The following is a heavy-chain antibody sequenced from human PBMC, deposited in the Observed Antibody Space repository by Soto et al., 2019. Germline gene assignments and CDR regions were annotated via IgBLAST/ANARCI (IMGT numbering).Heavy chain of an antibody. CDR3: VRDSPIGSTYSGYDGIDY. Sequence: ASVKVSCKASGYTFTSYGSSWVRQAPGQGLEWMGWISAYNRNTNYAQKFQGRVTITADKSTSTAYMELNSLRSEDTAVYYCVRDSPIGSTYSGYDGIDYWGQGTLVTVSS. D-gene: IGHD5-12*01. J-gene: IGHJ4*02. CDR2: ISAYNRNT. CDR1: GYTFTSYG. V-gene: IGHV1-18*01.